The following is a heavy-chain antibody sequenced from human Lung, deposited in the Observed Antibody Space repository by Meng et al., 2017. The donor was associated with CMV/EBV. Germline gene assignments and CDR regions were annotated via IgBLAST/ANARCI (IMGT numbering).Heavy chain of an antibody. J-gene: IGHJ6*04. CDR1: GYTFTTYD. Sequence: ASVXVSXKASGYTFTTYDINWVRQATGQGLEWMGWMNPNSGNTGYAQKFQGRVTLTRVTSISTAYMELSSLTSDDTAVYYCARTRFEVEPDGRKIKYYNYGMDVWXKGTTVTVSS. V-gene: IGHV1-8*01. CDR2: MNPNSGNT. D-gene: IGHD3-3*01. CDR3: ARTRFEVEPDGRKIKYYNYGMDV.